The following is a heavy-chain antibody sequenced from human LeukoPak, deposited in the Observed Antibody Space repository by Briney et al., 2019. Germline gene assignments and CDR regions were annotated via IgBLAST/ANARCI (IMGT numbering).Heavy chain of an antibody. J-gene: IGHJ6*02. D-gene: IGHD2-2*01. CDR3: ARPSMGDLQDCSSTSCILAPRYYYGMDV. CDR1: GGTFSSYA. Sequence: GASVKVSCKASGGTFSSYAISWVRQAPGQGLEWMGRIIPILGIANYAQKFQGRVTITADNATSTAYMELSSLRSEDTAVYYCARPSMGDLQDCSSTSCILAPRYYYGMDVWGQGTTVTVSS. CDR2: IIPILGIA. V-gene: IGHV1-69*04.